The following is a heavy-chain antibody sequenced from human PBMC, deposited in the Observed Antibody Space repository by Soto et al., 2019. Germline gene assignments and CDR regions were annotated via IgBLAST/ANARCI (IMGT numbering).Heavy chain of an antibody. CDR2: IYYSGST. Sequence: SETLSLTCTVSGGSISSGGYYWSWIRQHPGKGLEWIGYIYYSGSTYYNPSLKSRVTISVDTSKNQFSLKLSSVTAADTAVYYCARVNRSGSPIDYWGQGTLVTVSS. J-gene: IGHJ4*02. CDR3: ARVNRSGSPIDY. CDR1: GGSISSGGYY. D-gene: IGHD3-3*01. V-gene: IGHV4-31*03.